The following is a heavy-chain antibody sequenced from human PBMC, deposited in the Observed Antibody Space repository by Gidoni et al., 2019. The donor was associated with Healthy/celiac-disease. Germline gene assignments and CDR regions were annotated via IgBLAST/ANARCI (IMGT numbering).Heavy chain of an antibody. CDR3: ARAAKRGIAANYGMDV. V-gene: IGHV1-69*09. CDR1: GGTFSSYA. CDR2: IIPNLGIA. D-gene: IGHD6-25*01. Sequence: QVQLVQSGAEVKKPGSSVKVPCKASGGTFSSYAISWVRQAPGQGLEWMGRIIPNLGIANYAQKFQGRVTITADKSTSTAYMELSSVRSEDTAVYYCARAAKRGIAANYGMDVWGQGTTVTVSS. J-gene: IGHJ6*02.